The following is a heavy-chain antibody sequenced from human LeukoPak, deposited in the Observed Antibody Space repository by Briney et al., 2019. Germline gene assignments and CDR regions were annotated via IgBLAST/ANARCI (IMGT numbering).Heavy chain of an antibody. J-gene: IGHJ4*02. CDR2: ISASGDVT. Sequence: GGSLRLSCAASGFSFSAYPMGWVRQAPGKGLQWLSGISASGDVTFHADRVKGRFAISRDNSKNTLYLQMNSLRAEDTAVYYCARDARDGYGGNPFDYWGQGTLVTVSS. CDR1: GFSFSAYP. D-gene: IGHD4-23*01. V-gene: IGHV3-23*01. CDR3: ARDARDGYGGNPFDY.